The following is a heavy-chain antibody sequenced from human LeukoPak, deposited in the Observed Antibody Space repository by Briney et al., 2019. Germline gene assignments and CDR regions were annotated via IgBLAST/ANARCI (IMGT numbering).Heavy chain of an antibody. CDR1: GSRFISYD. V-gene: IGHV1-8*03. CDR2: INPNSGNT. CDR3: ARSVCFDF. Sequence: ASVKVSCKSSGSRFISYDINWVRQAAGQGVEWRGWINPNSGNTGYAQKFQGRVAITRNIAISTAYMELTSLRSEDTAVYYCARSVCFDFWGQGTIVTVSS. J-gene: IGHJ3*01. D-gene: IGHD3-16*01.